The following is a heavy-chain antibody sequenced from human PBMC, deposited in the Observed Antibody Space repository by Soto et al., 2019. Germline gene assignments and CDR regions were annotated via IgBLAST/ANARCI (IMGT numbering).Heavy chain of an antibody. CDR3: ARDAIPAAIYPRGMNWFDP. J-gene: IGHJ5*02. D-gene: IGHD2-2*01. Sequence: SETLSLTCTVSGGSISSGGYYWSWIRQHPGKGLEWIGYIYYSGSTYYNPSLKSRVTISVDTSKNQFSLKLSSVTAADTAVYYCARDAIPAAIYPRGMNWFDPWGQGTLVTVSS. CDR1: GGSISSGGYY. V-gene: IGHV4-31*03. CDR2: IYYSGST.